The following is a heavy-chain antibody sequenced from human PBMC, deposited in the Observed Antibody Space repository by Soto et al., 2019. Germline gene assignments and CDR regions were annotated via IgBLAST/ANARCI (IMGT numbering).Heavy chain of an antibody. CDR3: ARDQGYSSSWYYYYYGMDV. J-gene: IGHJ6*02. CDR1: GYTFTGYY. Sequence: GASVKVSCKASGYTFTGYYMHWVRQAPGQGLEWMGWINPNSGGTNYAQKFQGWVTMTSDTSISTAYMELSRLRSDDTAVYYCARDQGYSSSWYYYYYGMDVWGQGTTVTVSS. CDR2: INPNSGGT. D-gene: IGHD6-13*01. V-gene: IGHV1-2*04.